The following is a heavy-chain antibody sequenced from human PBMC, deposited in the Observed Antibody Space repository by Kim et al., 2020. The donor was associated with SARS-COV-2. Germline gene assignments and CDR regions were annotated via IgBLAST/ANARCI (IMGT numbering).Heavy chain of an antibody. CDR1: GFTFSSYE. J-gene: IGHJ6*02. Sequence: GGSLRLSCAASGFTFSSYEMNWVRQAPGKGLEWVSYISSSGSTIYYADSVKGRFTISRDNAKNSLYLQMNSLRAEDTAVYYCARDHRRGRLAPGNYYYYYGMDVWGQGTTVTVSS. D-gene: IGHD3-10*01. CDR2: ISSSGSTI. CDR3: ARDHRRGRLAPGNYYYYYGMDV. V-gene: IGHV3-48*03.